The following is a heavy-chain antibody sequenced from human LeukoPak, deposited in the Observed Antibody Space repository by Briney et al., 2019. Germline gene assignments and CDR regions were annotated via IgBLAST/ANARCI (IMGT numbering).Heavy chain of an antibody. V-gene: IGHV4-34*01. CDR2: INHSGST. Sequence: SETLSLTCAVYGESFSGYYWSWIRQPPGKGLEWIGEINHSGSTNYNPSLKSRVTISVDTSKNQFSLKLSSVTAADTAVYYCARAIKYYYDSSGYYYAPNWFDPWGQGTLVTVSS. CDR3: ARAIKYYYDSSGYYYAPNWFDP. D-gene: IGHD3-22*01. J-gene: IGHJ5*02. CDR1: GESFSGYY.